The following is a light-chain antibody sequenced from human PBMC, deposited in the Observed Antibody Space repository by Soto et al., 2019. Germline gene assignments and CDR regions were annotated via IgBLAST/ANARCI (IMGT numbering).Light chain of an antibody. CDR1: PSISSTY. Sequence: PGDIFTLSSRASPSISSTYLAWYKQTRGEAPRLLIYGASSRATGIPDSFSGSASGTEFTLTISRMEPEDFALYYCQQYGGSLTFGGGTKVDIK. V-gene: IGKV3-20*01. CDR3: QQYGGSLT. CDR2: GAS. J-gene: IGKJ4*01.